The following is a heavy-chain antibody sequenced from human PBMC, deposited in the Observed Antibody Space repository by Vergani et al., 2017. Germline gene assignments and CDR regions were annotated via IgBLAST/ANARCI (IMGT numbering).Heavy chain of an antibody. V-gene: IGHV3-49*04. Sequence: EVQLVESGGGLVQPGRSLRLSCTASGFTFGDYAMSWVRQAPGKGLEWVGFIRSKAYGGTTEYAASVKGRFTISRDDSKSIAYLQMNSLKTEDTAVYYCTXDNIVATIEDGMDVWGQGTTVTVSS. J-gene: IGHJ6*02. CDR1: GFTFGDYA. CDR2: IRSKAYGGTT. CDR3: TXDNIVATIEDGMDV. D-gene: IGHD5-12*01.